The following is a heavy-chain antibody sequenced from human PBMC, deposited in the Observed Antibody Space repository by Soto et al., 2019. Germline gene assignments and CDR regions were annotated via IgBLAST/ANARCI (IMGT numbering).Heavy chain of an antibody. CDR3: ARGGSSGLDY. Sequence: SETLSLTCTVSGGSISSYYWTWIRQPPGKGLEWIGYMYYNGNSNYNPSLKSRVTISVDTSKNQFSLKLSSVTAADTAVYYCARGGSSGLDYWGQGTLVTVSS. D-gene: IGHD3-22*01. CDR2: MYYNGNS. CDR1: GGSISSYY. V-gene: IGHV4-59*01. J-gene: IGHJ4*02.